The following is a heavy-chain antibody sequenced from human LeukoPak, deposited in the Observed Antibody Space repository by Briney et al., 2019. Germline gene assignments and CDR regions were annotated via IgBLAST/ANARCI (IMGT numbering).Heavy chain of an antibody. CDR3: VKDNPLDY. V-gene: IGHV3-30*02. J-gene: IGHJ4*02. D-gene: IGHD1-14*01. CDR1: GFIFSNYG. CDR2: IRYDGNNK. Sequence: GGSLRLSCGASGFIFSNYGMLWVRQAPGKGLDWVAFIRYDGNNKLYADSVKGRFTISRDNSKNTLYLHINSLRAEDTAVYYCVKDNPLDYWGQGTLVTVSS.